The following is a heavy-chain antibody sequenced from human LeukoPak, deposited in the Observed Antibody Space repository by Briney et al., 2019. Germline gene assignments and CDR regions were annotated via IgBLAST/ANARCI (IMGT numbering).Heavy chain of an antibody. Sequence: SETLSLTCAVYGGSFSDYSWSWLRQTPEKGLQWIGEISHSGGINYNPSLKSRVTISEDTSKSQFSLRLTSVTAADTAVYYCARDYYGGNSDWGQGTLVTVSS. D-gene: IGHD4-23*01. V-gene: IGHV4-34*01. J-gene: IGHJ4*02. CDR3: ARDYYGGNSD. CDR2: ISHSGGI. CDR1: GGSFSDYS.